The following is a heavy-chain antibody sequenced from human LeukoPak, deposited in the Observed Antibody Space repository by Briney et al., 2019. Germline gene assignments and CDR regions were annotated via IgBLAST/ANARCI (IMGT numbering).Heavy chain of an antibody. J-gene: IGHJ4*02. CDR1: GFTLSSHW. Sequence: PGGSLRLSCAASGFTLSSHWMHWVRQAPGKGLVWVSRINSDGNSTSYADSVKGRFTSARDTAKNTLYLQMNSLRAEDTAVYYCARDNAQFNFDYRGQGTLVTVSS. CDR2: INSDGNST. CDR3: ARDNAQFNFDY. V-gene: IGHV3-74*01.